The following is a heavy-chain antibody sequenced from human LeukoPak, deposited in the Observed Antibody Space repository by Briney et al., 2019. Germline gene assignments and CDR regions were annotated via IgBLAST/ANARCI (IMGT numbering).Heavy chain of an antibody. Sequence: SESLSLTCTVSGVSISSGSYYWSWIRQPAGKGLEWIGRIYTSGSTNYNPSLKSRVTISVDTSKNQFSLKVSSVTAADTALYYCARDSLRIQSGTTPWGQGTLVTVSS. CDR2: IYTSGST. V-gene: IGHV4-61*02. D-gene: IGHD1-1*01. J-gene: IGHJ5*02. CDR1: GVSISSGSYY. CDR3: ARDSLRIQSGTTP.